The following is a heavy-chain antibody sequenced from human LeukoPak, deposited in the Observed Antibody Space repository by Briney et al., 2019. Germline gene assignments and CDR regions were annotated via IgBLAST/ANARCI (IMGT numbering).Heavy chain of an antibody. Sequence: GGSLRLSCAASGFTFSSYAMSWVRQAPGKGLEWVSGISISGGRTSYADSVKGRFTISRDNSKNTLYLQMNSLRAEDTAVYYCAKDVVVVPAAHFDYWGQGTLVTVSS. CDR2: ISISGGRT. CDR3: AKDVVVVPAAHFDY. D-gene: IGHD2-2*01. J-gene: IGHJ4*02. V-gene: IGHV3-23*01. CDR1: GFTFSSYA.